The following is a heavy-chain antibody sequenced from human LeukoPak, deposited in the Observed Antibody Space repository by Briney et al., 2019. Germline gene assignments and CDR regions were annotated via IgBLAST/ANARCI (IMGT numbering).Heavy chain of an antibody. Sequence: GGSLRLSCTAAGFTFSSYEMNWVRQAPGKGLEWVSYISSSGGIIYYADSVKGRFTVSRDNAKNTLYLQMISLRAEDTAVYYCARDTGWYFDLWGRGTLVTVSS. D-gene: IGHD5-18*01. V-gene: IGHV3-48*03. J-gene: IGHJ2*01. CDR2: ISSSGGII. CDR1: GFTFSSYE. CDR3: ARDTGWYFDL.